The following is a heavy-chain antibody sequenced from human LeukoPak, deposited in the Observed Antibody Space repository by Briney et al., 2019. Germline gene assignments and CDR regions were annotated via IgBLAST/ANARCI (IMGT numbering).Heavy chain of an antibody. CDR3: AREQWLARSPYYFDY. J-gene: IGHJ4*02. V-gene: IGHV4-4*07. CDR2: IYTSGST. Sequence: SETLSLACTVSGGSISSYYWSWIRQPAGKGLEWIGRIYTSGSTNYNPSLKSRVTMSVDTSKNQFSLKLSSVTAADTAVYYCAREQWLARSPYYFDYWGQGTLVTVSS. CDR1: GGSISSYY. D-gene: IGHD6-19*01.